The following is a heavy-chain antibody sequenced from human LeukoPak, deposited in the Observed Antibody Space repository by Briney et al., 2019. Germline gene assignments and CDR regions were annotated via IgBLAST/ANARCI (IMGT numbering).Heavy chain of an antibody. D-gene: IGHD6-6*01. V-gene: IGHV1-69*13. CDR2: IIPIFGTA. J-gene: IGHJ4*02. Sequence: ASVKVSCKASGGTFSSYAISWVRQAPGQGLEWMGGIIPIFGTANYAQKFQGRVTITADESTSTAYMELSSLRSEDTAVYYCARGGYEYSSSSNFDYWGQGTLVTVSS. CDR3: ARGGYEYSSSSNFDY. CDR1: GGTFSSYA.